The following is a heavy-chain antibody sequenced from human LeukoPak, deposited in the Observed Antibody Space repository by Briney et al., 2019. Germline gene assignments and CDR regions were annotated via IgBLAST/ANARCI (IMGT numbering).Heavy chain of an antibody. Sequence: ASVKVSCKVSGYTLTELSMHWVRQAPGKGLEWMGGFDPEDGETIYAQKFQGRVTMTEDTSTDTAYMELSSLRSEDMAVYYCATGSGSQRPPFDYWGQGTLVTVSS. CDR3: ATGSGSQRPPFDY. CDR2: FDPEDGET. V-gene: IGHV1-24*01. D-gene: IGHD1-26*01. J-gene: IGHJ4*02. CDR1: GYTLTELS.